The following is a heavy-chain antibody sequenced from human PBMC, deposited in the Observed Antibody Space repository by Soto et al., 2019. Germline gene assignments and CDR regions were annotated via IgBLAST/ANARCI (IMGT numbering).Heavy chain of an antibody. CDR2: IWYDGSNK. J-gene: IGHJ6*02. V-gene: IGHV3-33*01. CDR3: ASSAGPVHYYYGIYV. Sequence: QVQLVESGGGVVQPGRSLRLSCAASGFTFSSYGMHWVRQAPGKGLEWVAVIWYDGSNKYYADSVKGRFTISRDNSKNPLHLHMNCMSAEDPSVSYCASSAGPVHYYYGIYVWGQGTPVTVSS. D-gene: IGHD6-13*01. CDR1: GFTFSSYG.